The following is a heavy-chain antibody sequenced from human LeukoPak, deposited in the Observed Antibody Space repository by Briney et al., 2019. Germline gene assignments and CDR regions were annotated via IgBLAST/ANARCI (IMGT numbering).Heavy chain of an antibody. CDR1: GGTFSSYA. J-gene: IGHJ4*02. Sequence: SVKVSCKASGGTFSSYAISWVRQAPGQGLEWMGRIIPIFGTANYAQKFQGRVTITTDESTSTAYMELSSLRSENTAVYYCARDEGGDASVWPHFDYWGQGTLVTVSS. D-gene: IGHD3-16*01. CDR3: ARDEGGDASVWPHFDY. V-gene: IGHV1-69*05. CDR2: IIPIFGTA.